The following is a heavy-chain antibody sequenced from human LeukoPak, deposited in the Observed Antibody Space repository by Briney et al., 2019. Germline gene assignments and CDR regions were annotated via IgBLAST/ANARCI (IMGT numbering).Heavy chain of an antibody. CDR3: TRDATGCSSTSCYTIVNWFDP. CDR2: IRSKAYGGTT. Sequence: PGRSLRLSCTASGFTFGDYAMSWVRQAPGKGLEWVGFIRSKAYGGTTEYAASVKGRFTISRDDSKSIAYLQMNSLKTEDTAVYYCTRDATGCSSTSCYTIVNWFDPWGQGTLVAVSS. D-gene: IGHD2-2*02. V-gene: IGHV3-49*04. J-gene: IGHJ5*02. CDR1: GFTFGDYA.